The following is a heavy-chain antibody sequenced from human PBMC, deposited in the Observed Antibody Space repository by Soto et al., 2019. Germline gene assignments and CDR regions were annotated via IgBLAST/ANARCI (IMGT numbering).Heavy chain of an antibody. CDR3: ARDVGYCSSTSCPHNWFGP. Sequence: VKVSCKASGYTFTSYGISWVRQAPGQGLEWMGWISAYNGNTNYAQKLQGRVTMTTDTSTSTAYMELRSLRSDDTAVYYCARDVGYCSSTSCPHNWFGPWGQGTLVTVSS. J-gene: IGHJ5*02. CDR2: ISAYNGNT. V-gene: IGHV1-18*01. CDR1: GYTFTSYG. D-gene: IGHD2-2*01.